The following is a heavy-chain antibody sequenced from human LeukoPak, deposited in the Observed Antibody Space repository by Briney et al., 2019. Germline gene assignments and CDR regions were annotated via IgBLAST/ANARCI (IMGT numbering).Heavy chain of an antibody. J-gene: IGHJ4*02. CDR1: GGTFSSYA. CDR3: ARLADKEWEHFDY. Sequence: SVKVSCKASGGTFSSYAISWVRQAPGQGLEWMGRIIPILGIANYAQKFQGRVTITADKSTSTAYMELSSLRSEDTTVYYCARLADKEWEHFDYWGQGTLVTVSS. D-gene: IGHD1-26*01. V-gene: IGHV1-69*04. CDR2: IIPILGIA.